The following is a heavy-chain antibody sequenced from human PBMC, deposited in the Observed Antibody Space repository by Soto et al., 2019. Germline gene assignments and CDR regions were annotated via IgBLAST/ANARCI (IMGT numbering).Heavy chain of an antibody. Sequence: SETLSLTCAVSGYSISRAYYWGWIRQPRGRGVEGIGRIYHSGSTYYNPSLRSRVTISVDTSNNHFSLKLRSVTAADTAVYYSARDPDELGATRFDYWGQGILVTVSS. CDR2: IYHSGST. CDR1: GYSISRAYY. J-gene: IGHJ4*02. D-gene: IGHD2-15*01. V-gene: IGHV4-38-2*02. CDR3: ARDPDELGATRFDY.